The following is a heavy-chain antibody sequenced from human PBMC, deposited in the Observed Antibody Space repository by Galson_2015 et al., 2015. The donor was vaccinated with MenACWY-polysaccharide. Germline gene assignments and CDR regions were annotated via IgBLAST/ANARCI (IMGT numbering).Heavy chain of an antibody. J-gene: IGHJ3*02. V-gene: IGHV3-33*01. CDR3: AREGSSIVFHRFDI. D-gene: IGHD3-3*02. Sequence: SLRLSCAASGSRFSNSGMHWVRQAPGKGLEWVAVIQYDGSNEVYADSVKGRFTISRDNSKNTVFLEMNTLGVEDTAVYYCAREGSSIVFHRFDIWGQWTMVSVSS. CDR2: IQYDGSNE. CDR1: GSRFSNSG.